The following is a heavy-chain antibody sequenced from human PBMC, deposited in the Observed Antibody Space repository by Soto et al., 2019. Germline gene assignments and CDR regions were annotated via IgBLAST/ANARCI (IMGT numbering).Heavy chain of an antibody. V-gene: IGHV1-69*01. CDR2: IIPIFGTA. CDR1: GGTFSSYA. J-gene: IGHJ3*02. D-gene: IGHD3-22*01. CDR3: ARRRYYYESSGSTADAFDI. Sequence: QVQLVQSGAEVKKPGSSVKVSCKASGGTFSSYAISWVRQAPGQGLAWMGGIIPIFGTANYAQKFQGRVTITADESTSTAYMELSSLRSEDTAVYYCARRRYYYESSGSTADAFDIWGQGTMVTVSS.